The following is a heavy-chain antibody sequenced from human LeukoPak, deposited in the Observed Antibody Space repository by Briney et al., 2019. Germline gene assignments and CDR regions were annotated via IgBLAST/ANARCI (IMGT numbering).Heavy chain of an antibody. CDR1: GYRFTNYG. D-gene: IGHD1-26*01. CDR3: ARDESSGSYGPNLDY. J-gene: IGHJ4*02. CDR2: ISTYNTNT. V-gene: IGHV1-18*01. Sequence: ASVKVSCKASGYRFTNYGISWVRQAPGQGLQWMGWISTYNTNTNYAQKLQGRVTMTTDTSTSTAYMELRSLRSDDTAVYYCARDESSGSYGPNLDYWGQGTLVTASS.